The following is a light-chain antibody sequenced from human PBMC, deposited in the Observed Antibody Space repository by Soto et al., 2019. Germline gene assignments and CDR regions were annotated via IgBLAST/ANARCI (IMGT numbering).Light chain of an antibody. J-gene: IGKJ5*01. V-gene: IGKV3-20*01. CDR3: HPYGHGRDT. CDR2: GAS. CDR1: QTVTSTY. Sequence: IVLTQSPGIISLSPAERATLSCTASQTVTSTYLAWYQQNPGQAPRLLIYGASSRATGIPDRFSGSGSGTDSSLTISRLEPEDFAVYYCHPYGHGRDTFGRGTRLETK.